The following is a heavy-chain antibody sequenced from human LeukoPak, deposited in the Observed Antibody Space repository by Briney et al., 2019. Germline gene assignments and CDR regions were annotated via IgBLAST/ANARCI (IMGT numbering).Heavy chain of an antibody. CDR3: ARAYSGSYDFDY. V-gene: IGHV1-24*01. CDR1: GYTLTELS. Sequence: ASVKVSCKVSGYTLTELSMHWVRQAPGKGLEWMGGFDPEDGETIYAQKFQARVTMTEDTSTDTAYMELSSLRSEDTAVYYCARAYSGSYDFDYWGQGTLVTVSS. D-gene: IGHD1-26*01. J-gene: IGHJ4*02. CDR2: FDPEDGET.